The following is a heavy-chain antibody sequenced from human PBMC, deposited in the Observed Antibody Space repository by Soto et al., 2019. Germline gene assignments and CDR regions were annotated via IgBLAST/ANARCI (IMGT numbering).Heavy chain of an antibody. V-gene: IGHV3-49*04. CDR1: VFTFGDYA. CDR2: IRSKAYGGTT. CDR3: TSFGVVITTYYYYGMDV. D-gene: IGHD3-3*01. J-gene: IGHJ6*02. Sequence: GWSLRLSCTSSVFTFGDYAMSWVRQAPGKGLEWVGFIRSKAYGGTTEYAASVKGRFTISRDDSKSIAYLQMNSLKTEDTAVYYCTSFGVVITTYYYYGMDVWGQGTTVTVSS.